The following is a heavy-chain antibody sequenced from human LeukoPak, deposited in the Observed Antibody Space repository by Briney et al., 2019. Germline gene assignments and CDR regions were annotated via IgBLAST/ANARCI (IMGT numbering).Heavy chain of an antibody. Sequence: GGSLILSCAAAGFTFSSYEMNWVRHAAGKGREWVSYISSSGSTKYYADSVKGRFTISRDNAENSLYLQMNNLRAEDTAVYYCARKDSRMWYYDYWGQGTLVTVSS. CDR2: ISSSGSTK. J-gene: IGHJ4*02. D-gene: IGHD6-13*01. CDR3: ARKDSRMWYYDY. V-gene: IGHV3-48*03. CDR1: GFTFSSYE.